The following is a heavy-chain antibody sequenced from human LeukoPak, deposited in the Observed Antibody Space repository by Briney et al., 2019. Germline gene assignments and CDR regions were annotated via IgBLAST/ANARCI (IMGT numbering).Heavy chain of an antibody. Sequence: ASVKVSCKASGFTFTSYYMHWVRQAPGQGLEWMGIIDPSGGSTSYAQKFQGRVTMTRGTSTGTVYMELSSLRSEDTAVYYCARPYYDILTGPHDAFDIWGQGTMVTVSS. D-gene: IGHD3-9*01. CDR1: GFTFTSYY. CDR3: ARPYYDILTGPHDAFDI. V-gene: IGHV1-46*01. J-gene: IGHJ3*02. CDR2: IDPSGGST.